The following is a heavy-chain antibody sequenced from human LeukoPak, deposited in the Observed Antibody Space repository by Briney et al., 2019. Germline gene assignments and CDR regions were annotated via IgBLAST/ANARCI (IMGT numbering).Heavy chain of an antibody. J-gene: IGHJ6*03. Sequence: KPSETLSLTCTVSGGSISSSPYYWGWIRQPPGKGLEWIGSIYYNGSTHYNPSLKSRVTISVDTSKNQFSLHLSSVTAADTAVYYCVRQSIAARGYYYYMDVWGKGTTVTVSS. D-gene: IGHD6-6*01. CDR3: VRQSIAARGYYYYMDV. CDR2: IYYNGST. V-gene: IGHV4-39*01. CDR1: GGSISSSPYY.